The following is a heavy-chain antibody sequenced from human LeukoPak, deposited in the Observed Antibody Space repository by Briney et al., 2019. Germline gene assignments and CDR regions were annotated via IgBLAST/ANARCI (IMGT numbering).Heavy chain of an antibody. Sequence: GESPKISCKGSGNKFNAYWIAWVRQMPGKGLEWMGIIYPDDSDTRYSPSFQGQVTISADKSVSIAYLQWSSLKASDTAMYYCARPNITSYYDSRGYDAFDVWGQGTMVIVSS. CDR1: GNKFNAYW. CDR3: ARPNITSYYDSRGYDAFDV. CDR2: IYPDDSDT. D-gene: IGHD3-22*01. V-gene: IGHV5-51*03. J-gene: IGHJ3*01.